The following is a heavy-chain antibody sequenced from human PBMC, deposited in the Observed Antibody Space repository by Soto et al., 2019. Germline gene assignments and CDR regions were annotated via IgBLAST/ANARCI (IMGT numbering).Heavy chain of an antibody. CDR3: ARHGSGWDY. D-gene: IGHD6-19*01. Sequence: QVQLVQSGAEEKKPGASVKVSCKASGYTFSSYAMHWVRQAPGQRLEWMGWINAGNGNKKYSQKFQGRVTITRDTSASTAYMELSSLRSEDKAVYYCARHGSGWDYWGQGTLVTVSS. CDR2: INAGNGNK. CDR1: GYTFSSYA. V-gene: IGHV1-3*05. J-gene: IGHJ4*02.